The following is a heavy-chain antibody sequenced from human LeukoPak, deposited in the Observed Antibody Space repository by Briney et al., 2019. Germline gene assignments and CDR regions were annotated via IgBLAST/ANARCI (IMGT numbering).Heavy chain of an antibody. J-gene: IGHJ4*02. CDR3: ARGRDYYDSSGGY. D-gene: IGHD3-22*01. CDR2: INHSGST. Sequence: SETLSLTCAAYGGSFSGYYWSWIRQPPGKGLEWIGEINHSGSTNYNPSLKSRVTISVDTSKNQFSLKLSSVTAADTAVYYCARGRDYYDSSGGYWGQGTLVTVSS. CDR1: GGSFSGYY. V-gene: IGHV4-34*01.